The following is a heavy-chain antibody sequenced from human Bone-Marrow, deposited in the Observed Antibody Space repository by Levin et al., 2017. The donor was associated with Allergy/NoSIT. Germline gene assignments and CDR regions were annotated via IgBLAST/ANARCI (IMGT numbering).Heavy chain of an antibody. CDR1: GGSISSGTYY. J-gene: IGHJ4*02. CDR2: IYTSGST. Sequence: SETLSLTCTVSGGSISSGTYYWTWIRQPAGKGLEWIGRIYTSGSTNYSPSLKSRVTISPDTSKNQVSLRLTFVTAADTAMYYCARESGYAARLDYWGQGTLVTVSS. CDR3: ARESGYAARLDY. V-gene: IGHV4-61*02. D-gene: IGHD3-16*01.